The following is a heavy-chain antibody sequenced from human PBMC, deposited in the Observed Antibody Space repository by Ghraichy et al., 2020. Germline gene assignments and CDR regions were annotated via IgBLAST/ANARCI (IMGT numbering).Heavy chain of an antibody. D-gene: IGHD4-11*01. J-gene: IGHJ4*02. CDR3: ARDPTVTVPVY. V-gene: IGHV3-30*04. CDR2: ISYDGSNK. CDR1: GFTFSSYA. Sequence: GGSLRLSCAASGFTFSSYAMHWVRQAPGKGLEWVAVISYDGSNKYYADSVKGRFTISRDNSKNTLYLQMNSLRAEDTAVYYCARDPTVTVPVYWGQGTLVTVSS.